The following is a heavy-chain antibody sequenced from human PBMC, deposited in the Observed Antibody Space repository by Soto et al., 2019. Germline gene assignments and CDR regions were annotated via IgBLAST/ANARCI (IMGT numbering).Heavy chain of an antibody. Sequence: PGGSLRLSCAASGFTFSSYGMHWVRQAPGKGLEWVAVIWYDGSNKYYADSVKGRFTISRDNSKNTLYLQMNSLRAEDTAVYYCARAQAPFKYQLLSPPLFDPWGQGTLVTVSS. J-gene: IGHJ5*02. D-gene: IGHD2-2*01. CDR2: IWYDGSNK. V-gene: IGHV3-33*01. CDR1: GFTFSSYG. CDR3: ARAQAPFKYQLLSPPLFDP.